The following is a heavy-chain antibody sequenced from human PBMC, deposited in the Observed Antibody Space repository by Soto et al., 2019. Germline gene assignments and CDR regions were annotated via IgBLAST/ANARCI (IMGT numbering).Heavy chain of an antibody. CDR1: GGSISSGGYS. J-gene: IGHJ5*02. CDR3: ARVPDR. Sequence: QLQLQESGSGLVKPSQTLSLTCAVSGGSISSGGYSWSWIRQPPGKGLEWIGYIYHSGSTYYNPSLKRRITISVDSSQTPFSLQLSSVTAAHTAVSYFARVPDRWGHGTLVTVSS. V-gene: IGHV4-30-2*01. CDR2: IYHSGST.